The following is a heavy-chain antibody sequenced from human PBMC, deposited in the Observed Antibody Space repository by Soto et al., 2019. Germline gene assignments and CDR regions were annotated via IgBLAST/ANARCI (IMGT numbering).Heavy chain of an antibody. J-gene: IGHJ5*02. D-gene: IGHD3-9*01. CDR2: IKPDNGNT. CDR1: GYPFSKYG. CDR3: ATSYDTGFDP. Sequence: QLQLVQSGGEVKKPGASVRVSCEAYGYPFSKYGISWIRQAPGQGLEWMGWIKPDNGNTDYAQKFQGRVTMTTDTSSNADYVVLRSLRSDDTTVYYCATSYDTGFDPWGQGTLVSVAS. V-gene: IGHV1-18*04.